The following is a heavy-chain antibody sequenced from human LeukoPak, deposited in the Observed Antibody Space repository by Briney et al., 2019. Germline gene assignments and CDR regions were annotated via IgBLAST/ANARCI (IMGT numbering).Heavy chain of an antibody. Sequence: SQTLSLTCTVSGGSISSGGYYWSWIRQHPGEGLEWIGYIYYSGSTYYNPSLKSRVTISVDTSKNQFSLKLSSVTAADTAVYYCARDRGPATANAFDIWGQGTMVTVSS. CDR3: ARDRGPATANAFDI. D-gene: IGHD1-26*01. J-gene: IGHJ3*02. CDR2: IYYSGST. CDR1: GGSISSGGYY. V-gene: IGHV4-31*03.